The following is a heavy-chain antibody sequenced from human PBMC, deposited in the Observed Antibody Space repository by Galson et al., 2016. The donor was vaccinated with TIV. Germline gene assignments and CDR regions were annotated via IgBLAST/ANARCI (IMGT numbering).Heavy chain of an antibody. CDR3: ANDYGAGYFDH. V-gene: IGHV4-4*08. J-gene: IGHJ4*02. D-gene: IGHD4-17*01. Sequence: ETRSLPCKVSGDSISSSYWSWIRQPPGKGLEWTGFISSSGFSNYNPTLKSRVTMSVDASKKQISLRLSSVTAADTAVYFCANDYGAGYFDHWGQGAVVTVSS. CDR1: GDSISSSY. CDR2: ISSSGFS.